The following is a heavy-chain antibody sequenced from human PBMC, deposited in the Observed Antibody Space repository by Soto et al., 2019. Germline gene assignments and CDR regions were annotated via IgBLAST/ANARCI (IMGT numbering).Heavy chain of an antibody. D-gene: IGHD3-10*01. CDR2: INSGEST. J-gene: IGHJ2*01. CDR1: GFTFSTYA. CDR3: AKTPRGGAHGDWYCDL. Sequence: EVQLLESGGGLVQPGGSLRLSCAASGFTFSTYAMNWVRLAPGRGLEWVSGINSGESTFYADSAKGRFAISRDNSENTLYLQMSSLSADDTAIYFCAKTPRGGAHGDWYCDLWGRGTLVT. V-gene: IGHV3-23*01.